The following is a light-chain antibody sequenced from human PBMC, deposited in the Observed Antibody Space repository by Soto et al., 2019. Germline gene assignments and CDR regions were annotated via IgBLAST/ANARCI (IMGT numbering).Light chain of an antibody. CDR3: QQRNTWPLT. CDR2: DAS. Sequence: EIVLTQSPATLSLSPGERATLSCRASQSVSSYLAWYQQKPGQAPRLLIYDASNRATGIPARFSGSGSGTDFTLTISSLESEESAVYYCQQRNTWPLTFGGGTKVEIK. V-gene: IGKV3-11*01. J-gene: IGKJ4*01. CDR1: QSVSSY.